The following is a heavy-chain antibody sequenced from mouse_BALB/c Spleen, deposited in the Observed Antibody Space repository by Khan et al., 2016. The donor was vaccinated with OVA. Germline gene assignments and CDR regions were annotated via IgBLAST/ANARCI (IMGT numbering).Heavy chain of an antibody. D-gene: IGHD1-1*01. CDR1: GYTFSSYW. CDR3: ARGNYYGSSSWFGY. V-gene: IGHV1-9*01. Sequence: QVQLQQSGAELMKPGASVKISCKATGYTFSSYWIEWVKQRPGHGLEWIGEILPGSGSNNYNEKFKGKATFTADTSSNTAYMQLSSLTSEDSAVYYCARGNYYGSSSWFGYWDQGTLVTVS. J-gene: IGHJ3*01. CDR2: ILPGSGSN.